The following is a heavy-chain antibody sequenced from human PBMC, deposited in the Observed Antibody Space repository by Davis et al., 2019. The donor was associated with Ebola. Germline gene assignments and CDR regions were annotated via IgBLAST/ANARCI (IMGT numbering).Heavy chain of an antibody. CDR1: GGSISSYY. CDR3: ARAPKVLRFLEWLFDY. CDR2: IYYSGST. Sequence: MPSETLSLTCTVSGGSISSYYWSWIRQPPGKGLEWIGYIYYSGSTYYNPSLKSRVTISVDTSKNQFSLKLSSVTAADTAVYYCARAPKVLRFLEWLFDYWGQGTLVTVSS. D-gene: IGHD3-3*01. J-gene: IGHJ4*02. V-gene: IGHV4-59*08.